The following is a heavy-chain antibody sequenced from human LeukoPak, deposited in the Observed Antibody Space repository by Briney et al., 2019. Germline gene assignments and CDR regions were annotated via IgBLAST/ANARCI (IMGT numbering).Heavy chain of an antibody. Sequence: GGSLRLSCAASGFTFSSYAMSWVRQAPGKGLEWVSAISGSGGSTYYADSVKGRFTISRDNSKNTLYLQMNSLRAEDTAVYYCAKDRPGYYYDSSGYYPDFYYWGQGTLVTVSS. CDR1: GFTFSSYA. J-gene: IGHJ4*02. CDR2: ISGSGGST. D-gene: IGHD3-22*01. CDR3: AKDRPGYYYDSSGYYPDFYY. V-gene: IGHV3-23*01.